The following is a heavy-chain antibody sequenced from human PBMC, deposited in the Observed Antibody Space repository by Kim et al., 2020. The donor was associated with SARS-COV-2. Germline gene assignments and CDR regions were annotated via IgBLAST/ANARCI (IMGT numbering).Heavy chain of an antibody. V-gene: IGHV4-59*13. CDR1: GGSISSYY. D-gene: IGHD3-3*01. J-gene: IGHJ5*02. CDR3: ARGALEIFGLVGWFDP. CDR2: IYYSGST. Sequence: SETLSLTCTVSGGSISSYYWSWIRQPPGKGLEWIGYIYYSGSTNYNPSLKSRVTISVDTSKNQFSLKLSSVTAADTAVYYCARGALEIFGLVGWFDPWGQGTLVTVSS.